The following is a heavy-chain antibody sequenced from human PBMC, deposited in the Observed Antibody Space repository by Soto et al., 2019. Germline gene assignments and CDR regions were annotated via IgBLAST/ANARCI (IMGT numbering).Heavy chain of an antibody. J-gene: IGHJ4*02. CDR2: ISGSGGST. CDR3: AKDLDYLIDY. D-gene: IGHD4-17*01. V-gene: IGHV3-23*01. Sequence: GGSLRLSCAASGFTFSSYAISWVRPAPGKGLEWVSAISGSGGSTYYADSVKGRFTNSRDNSKNTLYLQMNSLRAEDTAVYYCAKDLDYLIDYWGQGTLVTVSS. CDR1: GFTFSSYA.